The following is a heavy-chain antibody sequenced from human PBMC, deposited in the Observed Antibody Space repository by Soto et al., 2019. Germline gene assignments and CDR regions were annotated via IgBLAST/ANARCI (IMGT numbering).Heavy chain of an antibody. CDR3: ERQMVGGFYFFDY. D-gene: IGHD3-10*01. CDR1: GGSTRGYS. Sequence: PSETLSLTCTISGGSTRGYSLSLIHPHPRKGLEWIGYVYSSGSTNYTHSLNSRVTISVDTSKNQFYLKLTSVIAEDTFVYYSERQMVGGFYFFDYWGQGTLLTVSS. J-gene: IGHJ4*02. CDR2: VYSSGST. V-gene: IGHV4-59*08.